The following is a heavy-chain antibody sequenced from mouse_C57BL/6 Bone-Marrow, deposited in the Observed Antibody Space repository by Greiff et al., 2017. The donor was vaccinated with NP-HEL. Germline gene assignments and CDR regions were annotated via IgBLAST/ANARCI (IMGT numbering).Heavy chain of an antibody. CDR1: GFSLTSYG. J-gene: IGHJ3*01. Sequence: VQLKQSGPGLVQPSQSLSITCTVSGFSLTSYGVHWVRQSPGKGLEWLGVIWSGGSTDYNAAFISRLSISKDNSKSQVFFKMNSLQADDTAIYYWARNEAYDGYFWFAYWGQGTLVTVSA. CDR3: ARNEAYDGYFWFAY. V-gene: IGHV2-2*01. D-gene: IGHD2-3*01. CDR2: IWSGGST.